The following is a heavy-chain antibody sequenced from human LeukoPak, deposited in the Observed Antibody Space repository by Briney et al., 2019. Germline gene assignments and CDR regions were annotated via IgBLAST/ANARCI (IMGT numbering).Heavy chain of an antibody. V-gene: IGHV1-18*01. D-gene: IGHD3-3*01. CDR3: ARGPHIRTYDRDNWFDP. Sequence: ASVKVSCKSSGYTFNNHAISWVRQAPGQGLEWMGWISPYNGGTNYAQNLQGRVSMTTDTSTSTAYMELRSLRSEDTAVYYCARGPHIRTYDRDNWFDPWGQGTLVTVSS. CDR2: ISPYNGGT. J-gene: IGHJ5*02. CDR1: GYTFNNHA.